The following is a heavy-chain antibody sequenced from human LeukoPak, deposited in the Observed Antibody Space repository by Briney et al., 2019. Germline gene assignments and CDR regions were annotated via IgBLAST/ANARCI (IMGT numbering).Heavy chain of an antibody. V-gene: IGHV1-46*01. CDR1: GYTFTGYY. D-gene: IGHD6-13*01. CDR3: AREKSIAAAGSTFDY. Sequence: GASVKVSCKASGYTFTGYYMHWVRQAPGQGLEWMGIINPSGGSTSYAQKFQGRVTMTRDMSTSTVYMELSSLRSEDTAVYYCAREKSIAAAGSTFDYWGQGTLVTVSS. CDR2: INPSGGST. J-gene: IGHJ4*02.